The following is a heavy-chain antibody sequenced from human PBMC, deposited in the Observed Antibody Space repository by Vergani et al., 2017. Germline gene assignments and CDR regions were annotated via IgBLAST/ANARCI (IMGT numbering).Heavy chain of an antibody. V-gene: IGHV5-51*01. Sequence: EVQLVQSGAEVKKPGESLKISCKGSGYSFTSYWIVWVRQKPGKGLEWMGIIYPGDSDTRYSPSFQGQVTFSADKSISTAYLQWSSLKASDTAMYYCARSYGDYPYYYYYMDVWGRGTTVTVSS. D-gene: IGHD4-17*01. CDR2: IYPGDSDT. J-gene: IGHJ6*03. CDR3: ARSYGDYPYYYYYMDV. CDR1: GYSFTSYW.